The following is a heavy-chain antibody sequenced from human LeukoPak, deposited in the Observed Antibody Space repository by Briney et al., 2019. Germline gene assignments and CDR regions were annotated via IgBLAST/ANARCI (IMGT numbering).Heavy chain of an antibody. D-gene: IGHD2-8*02. CDR3: ARRVDCTGGVRYWMYYFDY. J-gene: IGHJ4*02. V-gene: IGHV4-39*01. CDR2: IYYSGST. CDR1: GGSISSSSYY. Sequence: PSETLSLTCTVSGGSISSSSYYWGWIRQPPGKGLEWIGSIYYSGSTYYNPSLKSRVTISVDTSKNQFPLKLSSVTAADTAVYYCARRVDCTGGVRYWMYYFDYWGQGTLVTVSS.